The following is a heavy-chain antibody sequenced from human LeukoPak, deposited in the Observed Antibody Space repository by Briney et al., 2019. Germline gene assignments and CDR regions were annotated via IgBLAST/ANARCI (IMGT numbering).Heavy chain of an antibody. CDR2: IYTSGST. V-gene: IGHV4-4*07. J-gene: IGHJ4*02. D-gene: IGHD1-26*01. Sequence: PSETLSLTCTVSGGSISSYYWSWIRQPAGKGLEWIGHIYTSGSTNYNPSLKSRVTMSVDTSKNQFSLKLSSVTAADTAVYYCVRDLLDSGSYLTVDYYDYWGQGTLVTVSS. CDR1: GGSISSYY. CDR3: VRDLLDSGSYLTVDYYDY.